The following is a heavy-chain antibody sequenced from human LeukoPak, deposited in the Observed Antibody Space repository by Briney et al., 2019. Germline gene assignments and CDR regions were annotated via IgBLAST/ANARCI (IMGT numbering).Heavy chain of an antibody. CDR1: GFTFGSYG. D-gene: IGHD3-10*01. CDR3: ARESYGSGSSDFDH. Sequence: GRSLRLSCAASGFTFGSYGMHWVRQAPGKGLEWVAVIWYDGSNKYYADSVKGRFTISRDNSKNTLYLQMNSLRAEDTAVYYCARESYGSGSSDFDHWGQGTLVTVSS. CDR2: IWYDGSNK. V-gene: IGHV3-33*01. J-gene: IGHJ4*02.